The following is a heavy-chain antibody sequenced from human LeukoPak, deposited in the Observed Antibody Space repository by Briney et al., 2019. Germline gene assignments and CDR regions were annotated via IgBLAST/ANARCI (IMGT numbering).Heavy chain of an antibody. D-gene: IGHD2-15*01. CDR2: ISSTSSYI. V-gene: IGHV3-21*01. CDR1: GFTFSNYN. J-gene: IGHJ4*02. CDR3: AKGTSSSCYSAPNY. Sequence: AGGSLRLSCAASGFTFSNYNFYWVRQAPGKGLEWVSSISSTSSYIYYADSMKGRFTISRDNAKNSLYLQMNSLRAEDTAVYYCAKGTSSSCYSAPNYWGQGTLVTVSS.